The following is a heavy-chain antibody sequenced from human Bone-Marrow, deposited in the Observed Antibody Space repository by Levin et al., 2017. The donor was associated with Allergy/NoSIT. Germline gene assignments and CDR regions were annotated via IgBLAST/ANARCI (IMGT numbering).Heavy chain of an antibody. D-gene: IGHD5/OR15-5a*01. CDR2: IKQDGSEK. CDR1: GFTFNTCW. Sequence: QRGESLKISCATSGFTFNTCWMTWVRQAPGKGLEWVATIKQDGSEKYYVDSVKGRFTISRDNAKNSVYLQMYSLRAEDTAVYYCAKDLRVSYWGQGTLVTVSS. CDR3: AKDLRVSY. V-gene: IGHV3-7*01. J-gene: IGHJ4*02.